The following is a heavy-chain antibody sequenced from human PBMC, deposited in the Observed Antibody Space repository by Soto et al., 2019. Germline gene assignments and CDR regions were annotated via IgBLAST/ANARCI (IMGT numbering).Heavy chain of an antibody. CDR3: VGGWLLHAFDI. Sequence: QVQLQESGPGLVRPSETLSLTCTVSGGSITSYYWSWIRQPPGKGLEWIGSFYYSGSTYYNPSLESRVTISIDTSKNQFSLKLTSVTAADTAVYYCVGGWLLHAFDIWGQGTVVTVSS. J-gene: IGHJ3*02. CDR2: FYYSGST. D-gene: IGHD1-26*01. V-gene: IGHV4-59*05. CDR1: GGSITSYY.